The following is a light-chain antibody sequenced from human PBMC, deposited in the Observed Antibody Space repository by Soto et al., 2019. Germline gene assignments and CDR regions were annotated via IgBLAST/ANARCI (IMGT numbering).Light chain of an antibody. J-gene: IGKJ4*01. V-gene: IGKV1-39*01. Sequence: DIQMTQSPSSLSASLGDRVTITCRASQSINSYLSWYQVKPGKAPKLLMHAASSLQSGVPSRFSGSESGTEFTLTINNLQPEDFATYYCQQTYSTPLTFGGGTNVEIK. CDR3: QQTYSTPLT. CDR2: AAS. CDR1: QSINSY.